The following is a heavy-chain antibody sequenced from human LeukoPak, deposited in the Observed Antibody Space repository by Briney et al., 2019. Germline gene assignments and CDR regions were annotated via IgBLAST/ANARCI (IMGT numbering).Heavy chain of an antibody. CDR3: ARPPDLAATGY. Sequence: SETLSLTCTVPGGSVSNSRVYWAWIRQTPGEGLEWVGSIYNNGRTYYNPSLKSRVAISVDTSKNQFSLNLNSMTAADTAVYFCARPPDLAATGYWGQGTLVTVSS. D-gene: IGHD6-13*01. J-gene: IGHJ4*02. V-gene: IGHV4-39*07. CDR2: IYNNGRT. CDR1: GGSVSNSRVY.